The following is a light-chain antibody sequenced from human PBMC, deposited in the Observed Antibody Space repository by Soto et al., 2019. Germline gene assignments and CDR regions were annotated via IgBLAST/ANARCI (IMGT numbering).Light chain of an antibody. V-gene: IGLV2-14*01. Sequence: QSARTQPASVSGSPGQSITISCTGTSSDVGGYNYVSWYQQHPGKAPKLMIYDVSTRPSGVSNRFSGSKSGNTASLTISGLQAEDEADYYCSSYTSSSPVVFGGGTKLTV. CDR2: DVS. CDR3: SSYTSSSPVV. CDR1: SSDVGGYNY. J-gene: IGLJ2*01.